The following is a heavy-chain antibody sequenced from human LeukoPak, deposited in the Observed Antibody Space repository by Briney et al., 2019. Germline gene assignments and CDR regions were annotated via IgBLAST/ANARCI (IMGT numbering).Heavy chain of an antibody. D-gene: IGHD2-2*01. CDR1: GSISSSY. Sequence: PSETLSLTCTVSGSISSSYWSRFRQPPGKGLEWIGYIYTSGGTNNNPSLYRRVTLSVDTSKNQFSLDLSSVTAADPAVYYCARQKCTSTSCLTKNAFDIWGQGTMVTVSS. CDR2: IYTSGGT. J-gene: IGHJ3*02. V-gene: IGHV4-4*09. CDR3: ARQKCTSTSCLTKNAFDI.